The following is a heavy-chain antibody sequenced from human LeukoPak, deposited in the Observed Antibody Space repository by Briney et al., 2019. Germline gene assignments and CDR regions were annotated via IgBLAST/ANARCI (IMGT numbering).Heavy chain of an antibody. J-gene: IGHJ4*02. CDR2: IYYSGST. CDR3: ARPGRVFCSGGSCYSYFDY. CDR1: GASISSGSYY. V-gene: IGHV4-39*01. Sequence: PSETLSLTCTVSGASISSGSYYWGWIRQPRGKGLERIGNIYYSGSTYYNPSLKSRVTISVDTSKNQFSLKLSSVTAADTAVYYCARPGRVFCSGGSCYSYFDYWGQGTLVTVSP. D-gene: IGHD2-15*01.